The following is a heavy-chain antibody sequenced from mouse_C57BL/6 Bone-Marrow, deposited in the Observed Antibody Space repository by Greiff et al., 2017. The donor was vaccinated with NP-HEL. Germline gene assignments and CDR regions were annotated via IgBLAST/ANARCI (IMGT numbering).Heavy chain of an antibody. CDR3: ARYSLRYYFDY. CDR2: IRNKANGYTT. Sequence: DVKLVESGGGLVQPGGSLSLSCAASGFTFTDYYMSWVRQPPGQALEWLGFIRNKANGYTTEYSASVKGRFTISRDNSQSILYLQMNALRAEDSATYYCARYSLRYYFDYWGQGTTLTVSS. CDR1: GFTFTDYY. V-gene: IGHV7-3*01. D-gene: IGHD1-1*01. J-gene: IGHJ2*01.